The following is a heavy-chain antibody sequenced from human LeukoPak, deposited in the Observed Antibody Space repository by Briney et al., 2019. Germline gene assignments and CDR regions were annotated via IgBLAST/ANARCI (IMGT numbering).Heavy chain of an antibody. J-gene: IGHJ4*02. V-gene: IGHV3-64D*06. CDR1: GFTFSTYV. CDR3: MRGTGY. Sequence: GSLRLSCSVSGFTFSTYVMHWVRQAPGKGLEYVSAISSNGDNTYYADSVKGRFTISKDNSKNTLYLQMSSLRADDTAVYYCMRGTGYWGQGTLVTVPS. CDR2: ISSNGDNT.